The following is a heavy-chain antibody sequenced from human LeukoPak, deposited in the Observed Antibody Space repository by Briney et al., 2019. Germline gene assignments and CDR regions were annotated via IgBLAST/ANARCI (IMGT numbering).Heavy chain of an antibody. CDR2: IYYSGST. Sequence: SETLSLTCTVSGASISSYYWSWIRQSPGKGLEWIGYIYYSGSTNYNPSLKSRVTISVDTSKNQFSLKLSSVTAADTAVYYCARSGYGDYNYYYYYMDVWGKGTTVTVSS. CDR1: GASISSYY. D-gene: IGHD4-17*01. CDR3: ARSGYGDYNYYYYYMDV. J-gene: IGHJ6*03. V-gene: IGHV4-59*01.